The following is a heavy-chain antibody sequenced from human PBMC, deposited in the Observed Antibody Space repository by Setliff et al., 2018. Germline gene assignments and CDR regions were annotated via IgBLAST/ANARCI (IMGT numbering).Heavy chain of an antibody. J-gene: IGHJ4*02. Sequence: SETLSLTCTVSGGSISGYYWSWIRQPPGKRLEWIGYIYYSGSTNYNPSLESRVTISVDTSKNQFSLRLNSATAADTAVYYCARLRGAFDYWGQGTLVTVSS. D-gene: IGHD3-16*01. CDR2: IYYSGST. CDR3: ARLRGAFDY. CDR1: GGSISGYY. V-gene: IGHV4-59*01.